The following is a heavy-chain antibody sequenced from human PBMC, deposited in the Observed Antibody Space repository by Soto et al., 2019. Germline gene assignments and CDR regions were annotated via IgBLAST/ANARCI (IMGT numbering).Heavy chain of an antibody. CDR1: GGSCSGYY. V-gene: IGHV4-34*01. CDR3: SRGKLSDYVWGSYRYHFEY. CDR2: INHSGST. Sequence: PSETLSLTTDVYGGSCSGYYWSWVRHPPGKGLEWIGEINHSGSTNYNPSLTSRVTISVDTSKNQFSLKLSSVTAADTAVYYCSRGKLSDYVWGSYRYHFEYWGQGTVVTVSS. J-gene: IGHJ4*02. D-gene: IGHD3-16*02.